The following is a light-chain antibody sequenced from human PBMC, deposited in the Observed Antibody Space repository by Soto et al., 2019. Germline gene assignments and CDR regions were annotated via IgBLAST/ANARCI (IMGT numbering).Light chain of an antibody. CDR2: AAS. V-gene: IGKV3-20*01. CDR3: QQDVSSPLT. Sequence: EIGLTQSPGTLSLSPGERAALSCRASQSISSNHSAWYQQRPGQAPRLLIYAASSRATGIPDRFSGSGSGTDFTITISRLEPEDFAVYYCQQDVSSPLTFGGGTKVEIK. CDR1: QSISSNH. J-gene: IGKJ4*01.